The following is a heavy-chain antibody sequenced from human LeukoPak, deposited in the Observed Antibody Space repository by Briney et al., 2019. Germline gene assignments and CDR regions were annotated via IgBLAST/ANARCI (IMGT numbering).Heavy chain of an antibody. CDR2: MNANSGNT. CDR1: GYTFTSYD. J-gene: IGHJ6*03. V-gene: IGHV1-8*01. D-gene: IGHD2-2*01. Sequence: GASEKVSCKASGYTFTSYDINWVRQATGQGLEWMGWMNANSGNTGYAQKFQGRVTMTRNTSICTAYMELSSLRSEDTAVYYCASRVVPAASYYYYYMDVWGKGTTVSVSS. CDR3: ASRVVPAASYYYYYMDV.